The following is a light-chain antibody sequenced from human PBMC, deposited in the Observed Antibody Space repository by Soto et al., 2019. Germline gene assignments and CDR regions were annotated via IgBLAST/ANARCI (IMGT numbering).Light chain of an antibody. J-gene: IGKJ3*01. CDR2: AAS. V-gene: IGKV1-39*01. CDR1: QSISSY. Sequence: DIQMTQSPSSLSASVGDRVTITCRASQSISSYLNWYQQKPGKAPKLLIYAASSLQSGVPSRFSGSGYGTDFTLTISSLQPEDFATYYCQQSYSPGLPVGPGTKVDIK. CDR3: QQSYSPGLP.